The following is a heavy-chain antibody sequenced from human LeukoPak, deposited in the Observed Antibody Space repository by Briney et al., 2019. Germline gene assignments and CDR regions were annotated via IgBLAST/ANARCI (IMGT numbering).Heavy chain of an antibody. V-gene: IGHV3-33*06. CDR1: GFTFSSYG. D-gene: IGHD1-1*01. CDR3: AQGYDHFDY. J-gene: IGHJ4*02. CDR2: IWYDGSNK. Sequence: GGSLRLSCAASGFTFSSYGMHWVRQAPGKGLEWVAVIWYDGSNKYYADSVKGRFTISRDNSKSTLYLQMNSLRAEDTAVYYCAQGYDHFDYWGQGTLVTVSS.